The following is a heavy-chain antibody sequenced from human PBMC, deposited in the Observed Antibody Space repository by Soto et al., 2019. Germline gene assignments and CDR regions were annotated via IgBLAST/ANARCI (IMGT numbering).Heavy chain of an antibody. D-gene: IGHD3-9*01. CDR1: GFTFSSYA. CDR3: ARVFYDILTGYYEPYYWYFDL. V-gene: IGHV3-30-3*01. CDR2: ISYDGSNK. Sequence: QVQLVESGGGVVQPGRSLRLSCAASGFTFSSYAMHWVRQAPGKGLEWVAVISYDGSNKYYADSVKGRFTISRDNSKNTLHLQMNSLRAGDTAVYYCARVFYDILTGYYEPYYWYFDLWGRGTLVTVSS. J-gene: IGHJ2*01.